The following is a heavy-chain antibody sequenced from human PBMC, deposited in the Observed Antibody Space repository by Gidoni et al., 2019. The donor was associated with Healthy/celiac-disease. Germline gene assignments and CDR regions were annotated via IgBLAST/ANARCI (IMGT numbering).Heavy chain of an antibody. Sequence: EVQLVESGGGLVQPGGSLRLSCAASGFTFSSYWMSWVRQDPGKGLEWVGNIKQDGSEKYYVDAVKGRFTISRDNAKNSLYLQMNSLRAEDTAVYYCARDEGSGSSDYWGQGTLVTVSS. CDR2: IKQDGSEK. J-gene: IGHJ4*02. D-gene: IGHD3-10*01. CDR1: GFTFSSYW. V-gene: IGHV3-7*01. CDR3: ARDEGSGSSDY.